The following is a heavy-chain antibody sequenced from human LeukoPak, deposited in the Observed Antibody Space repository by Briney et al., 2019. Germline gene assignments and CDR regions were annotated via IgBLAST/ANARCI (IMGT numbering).Heavy chain of an antibody. V-gene: IGHV3-21*01. CDR2: TSSSSSYI. CDR1: GFTFGDYA. J-gene: IGHJ4*02. D-gene: IGHD3-3*01. CDR3: ARERIYYDFWSGYPSPLDY. Sequence: PGGSLRLSCTASGFTFGDYAMSWFRQAPGKGLEWVSSTSSSSSYIYYADSVKGRFTISRDNAKNSLYLQMNSLRAEDTAVYYCARERIYYDFWSGYPSPLDYWGQGTLVTVSS.